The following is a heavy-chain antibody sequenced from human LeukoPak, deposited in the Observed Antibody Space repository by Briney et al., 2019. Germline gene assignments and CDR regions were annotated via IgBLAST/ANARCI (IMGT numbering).Heavy chain of an antibody. V-gene: IGHV4-31*03. J-gene: IGHJ6*02. D-gene: IGHD5-18*01. CDR2: IDYSGKT. CDR1: GVSISGRGY. Sequence: SQTLSLTCSVSGVSISGRGYWGWIRQHPGKGLEWIGYIDYSGKTYYKPSLQSRVIISVDTSKNQFSLKLSSVTDADTAVYYCAKIPGYSYGSYYYYYGMDVWGQGTTVTVSS. CDR3: AKIPGYSYGSYYYYYGMDV.